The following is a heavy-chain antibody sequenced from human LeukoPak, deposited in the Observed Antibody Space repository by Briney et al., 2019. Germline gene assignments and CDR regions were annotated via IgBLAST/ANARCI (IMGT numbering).Heavy chain of an antibody. CDR1: GGPISSSNW. Sequence: PSGTLSLTCAVSGGPISSSNWWSWVRQPPGKGLEWIGEIYHSGSTNYNPSLKSRVTISVDKSKNQFSLKLSSVTAADTAVYYCARLYCSGGSCYYFDYWGQGTLVTVSS. V-gene: IGHV4-4*02. J-gene: IGHJ4*02. D-gene: IGHD2-15*01. CDR3: ARLYCSGGSCYYFDY. CDR2: IYHSGST.